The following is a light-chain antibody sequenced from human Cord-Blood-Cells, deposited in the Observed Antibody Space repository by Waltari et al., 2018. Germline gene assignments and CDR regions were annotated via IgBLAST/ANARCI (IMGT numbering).Light chain of an antibody. J-gene: IGKJ4*01. Sequence: EIVMKQSPATLSVSLGERANLSCRASQSVSSNLAWYQQKPGQAPRLLIYGASTRATGIPARFSGSVSGTEFTLTISSLQSEDFAVYYCQQYNNWPPLTFGGGTKVEIK. CDR3: QQYNNWPPLT. CDR2: GAS. V-gene: IGKV3-15*01. CDR1: QSVSSN.